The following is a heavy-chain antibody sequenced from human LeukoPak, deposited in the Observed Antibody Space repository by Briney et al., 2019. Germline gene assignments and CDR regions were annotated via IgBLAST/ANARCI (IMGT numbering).Heavy chain of an antibody. J-gene: IGHJ4*02. Sequence: SETLSLTCSVSGDSISSPNYYWGWIRQPPGKGLEWIGSIFYTGSTYYNPSLKSRVTLSVDTSNNQFSLNLNSVTAADTAVYYCARDDGGTYDWVQGTLVTVSS. V-gene: IGHV4-39*07. CDR2: IFYTGST. CDR1: GDSISSPNYY. D-gene: IGHD1-26*01. CDR3: ARDDGGTYD.